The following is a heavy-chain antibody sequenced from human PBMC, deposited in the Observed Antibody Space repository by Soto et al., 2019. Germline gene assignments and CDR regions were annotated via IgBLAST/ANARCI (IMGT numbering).Heavy chain of an antibody. CDR2: IIPIFGTA. CDR3: AAVVGVTSRTLDY. D-gene: IGHD1-26*01. J-gene: IGHJ4*02. Sequence: QVPLVQSGAEVKKPGSSLKVSCQASGGPFSTYAINWVRQAPGQGLEWMGGIIPIFGTANSAQTFQGRVTITADESTSTAYVELSSLRCEDTAVYYCAAVVGVTSRTLDYWGQGSLVTVSS. CDR1: GGPFSTYA. V-gene: IGHV1-69*01.